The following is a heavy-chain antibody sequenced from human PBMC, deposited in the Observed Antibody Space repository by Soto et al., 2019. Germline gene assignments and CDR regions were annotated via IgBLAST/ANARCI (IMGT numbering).Heavy chain of an antibody. CDR2: IHHSGSF. Sequence: QVQLQESGPGLVNPSGTLSLTCAVSGGSITSNWWSWVRQPPGKGLEWIGEIHHSGSFNYNPSLRSRVTISIDKSKTQLSLKLTSVTAADTAVHYCARNDWYRFDPWGQGTLVTVSS. D-gene: IGHD3-9*01. CDR1: GGSITSNW. J-gene: IGHJ5*02. V-gene: IGHV4-4*02. CDR3: ARNDWYRFDP.